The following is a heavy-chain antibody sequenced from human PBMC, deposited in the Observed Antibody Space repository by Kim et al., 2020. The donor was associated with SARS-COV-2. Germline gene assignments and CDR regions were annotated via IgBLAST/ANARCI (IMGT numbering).Heavy chain of an antibody. J-gene: IGHJ5*02. Sequence: SVKVSCKASGGTFSSYAISWVRQAPGQGLEWMGVIIPIFGTANYAQKFQGRVTITADASTSTAYMELSSLRSEDTAVYYCARGRSDSSSWYFASIPAFWFDPWGQGTLVTVSS. D-gene: IGHD6-13*01. CDR2: IIPIFGTA. CDR1: GGTFSSYA. V-gene: IGHV1-69*13. CDR3: ARGRSDSSSWYFASIPAFWFDP.